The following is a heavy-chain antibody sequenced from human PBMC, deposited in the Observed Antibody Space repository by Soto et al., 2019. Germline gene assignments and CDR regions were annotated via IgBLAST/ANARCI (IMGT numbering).Heavy chain of an antibody. CDR3: AREFTREGATSYVMDV. J-gene: IGHJ6*02. CDR1: GLTFSSYA. Sequence: GSLRLSCAASGLTFSSYAMHWVRQAPGKGLEWVAVISYDGSNKYYADSVKGRFTISRDNSKNTLYLQMNSLRAEDTAVYYCAREFTREGATSYVMDVWGQGTTVTVSS. V-gene: IGHV3-30-3*01. D-gene: IGHD1-26*01. CDR2: ISYDGSNK.